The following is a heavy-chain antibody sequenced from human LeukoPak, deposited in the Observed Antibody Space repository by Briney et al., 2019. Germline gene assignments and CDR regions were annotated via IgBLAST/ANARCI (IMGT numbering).Heavy chain of an antibody. CDR1: GFTFSNAW. V-gene: IGHV3-15*01. Sequence: GGSLRLSCAASGFTFSNAWMSWVRQAPGKGLEWVGRIKSNADGGTTDYAAPVKGRFTLSRDDSKKTLYLQMNSLKTEDTALYYCTTGPPRIDWGQGTLVTVSS. CDR3: TTGPPRID. J-gene: IGHJ4*02. CDR2: IKSNADGGTT. D-gene: IGHD1-14*01.